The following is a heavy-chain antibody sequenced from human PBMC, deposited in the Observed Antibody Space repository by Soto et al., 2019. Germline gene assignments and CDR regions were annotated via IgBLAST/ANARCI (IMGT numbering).Heavy chain of an antibody. D-gene: IGHD2-2*01. J-gene: IGHJ6*02. CDR1: GGTFSSYA. CDR2: IIPILGTA. Sequence: QVQLVQSGAEVKKPGSSVKVSCKASGGTFSSYAISWVRQAPGQGLEWMGGIIPILGTANYAQKFQGRVTITADESTSTAYMELSSLRSEDTAVYYCARSQGSSTSLEIYYYYYYGMDVWGQGTTVTVSS. CDR3: ARSQGSSTSLEIYYYYYYGMDV. V-gene: IGHV1-69*01.